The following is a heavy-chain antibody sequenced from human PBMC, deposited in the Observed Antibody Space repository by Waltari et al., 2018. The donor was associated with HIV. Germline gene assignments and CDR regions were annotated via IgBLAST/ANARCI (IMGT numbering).Heavy chain of an antibody. J-gene: IGHJ6*02. D-gene: IGHD1-20*01. CDR3: ARGIRGYLGRDCYGMDV. Sequence: EVRLVQSGGEVKQPGESPQVSCQGSGYTFTSYWIGWVRQGPANGLVWMGIIFPGDSDTRYSPSFQGQVTISAYKSIRSAYLQWSSLKASDTAMYYSARGIRGYLGRDCYGMDVGGRGTTVAVSS. V-gene: IGHV5-51*03. CDR2: IFPGDSDT. CDR1: GYTFTSYW.